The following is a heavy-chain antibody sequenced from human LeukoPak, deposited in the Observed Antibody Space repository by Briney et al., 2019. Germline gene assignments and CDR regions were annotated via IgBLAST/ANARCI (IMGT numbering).Heavy chain of an antibody. J-gene: IGHJ5*02. CDR1: GFTFSSYW. V-gene: IGHV3-74*01. Sequence: GGSLRLSCAASGFTFSSYWMHWVRQAPGKGLVWVSLINSDGSSTSYADSVKGRFTISRDNAKNTLYLQMNSLSAEDTAVYYCARTSSGGFDPWGQGTLVTVSS. D-gene: IGHD3-16*01. CDR3: ARTSSGGFDP. CDR2: INSDGSST.